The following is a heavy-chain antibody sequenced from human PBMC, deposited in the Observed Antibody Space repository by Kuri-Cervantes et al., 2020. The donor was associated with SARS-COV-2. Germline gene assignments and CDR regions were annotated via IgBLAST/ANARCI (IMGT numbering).Heavy chain of an antibody. V-gene: IGHV3-23*01. CDR3: AKGIAVATGYFDY. CDR1: GFTFSSYA. CDR2: ISGSGGST. J-gene: IGHJ4*02. Sequence: GGSLRLSCAASGFTFSSYAMSWVRQAPGKGLEWVSAISGSGGSTYYADSVKGRFTISRDNSKNTLYLQMSSLRAEDTAVYYCAKGIAVATGYFDYWGQGTLVTVSS. D-gene: IGHD6-19*01.